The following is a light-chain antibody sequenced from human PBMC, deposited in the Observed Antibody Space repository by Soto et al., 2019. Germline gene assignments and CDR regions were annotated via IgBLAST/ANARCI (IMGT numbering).Light chain of an antibody. CDR3: QQYNNYPWT. CDR2: AAS. J-gene: IGKJ1*01. Sequence: DIRLTQSPSFLSASVGDRVTITCRASQGISSYWDGYQQKPGKAPKLLIYAASTLESGVPSKFSGSGSGTDFTHTISSLQPEDFATYYCQQYNNYPWTFGQGTKVEIK. CDR1: QGISSY. V-gene: IGKV1-9*01.